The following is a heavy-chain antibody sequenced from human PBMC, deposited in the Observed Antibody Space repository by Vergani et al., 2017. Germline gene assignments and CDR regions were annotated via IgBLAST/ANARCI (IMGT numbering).Heavy chain of an antibody. CDR1: SHTFQTYG. J-gene: IGHJ3*01. CDR2: IRPYTGHT. V-gene: IGHV1-18*01. D-gene: IGHD3-10*01. Sequence: QVQLVHSGAELKKPGASVSVSCKGSSHTFQTYGISWARQAPGKGLEWMAWIRPYTGHTIYAQKFQDRVTMTAETSTNTAYMELRSLRSDDAAVYFCAGVAPSNSGVTPAAVDGWDGGTMIAVSS. CDR3: AGVAPSNSGVTPAAVDG.